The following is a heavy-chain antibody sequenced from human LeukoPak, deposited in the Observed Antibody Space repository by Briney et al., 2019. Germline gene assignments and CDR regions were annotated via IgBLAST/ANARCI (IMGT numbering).Heavy chain of an antibody. Sequence: GGSLRLSCAASGSTFDDYTMHWVRQAPGKGLEWVSLIRSDGDTTYYADSVKGRFTISRDNSNNSLYLQMNSLRTEDTALYYCAKPGLLTGYYTHWGQGTLVTVSS. D-gene: IGHD3-9*01. CDR1: GSTFDDYT. J-gene: IGHJ4*02. CDR2: IRSDGDTT. CDR3: AKPGLLTGYYTH. V-gene: IGHV3-43*01.